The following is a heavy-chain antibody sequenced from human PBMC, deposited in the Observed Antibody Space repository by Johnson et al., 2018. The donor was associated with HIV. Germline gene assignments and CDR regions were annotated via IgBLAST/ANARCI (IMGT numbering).Heavy chain of an antibody. Sequence: QVHLVESGGGVVQPGGSLRLSCAASGFTFNNYDMHWVRQAPGKGLEWVAVIWYDGSNKYYADSVKGRFPISRDNSKNTLYMQMNSLRAEDTAVYYCAKDNGARGYDFWNGFLPSALDIWGQGTMVTVSS. V-gene: IGHV3-33*06. CDR3: AKDNGARGYDFWNGFLPSALDI. D-gene: IGHD3-3*01. CDR2: IWYDGSNK. CDR1: GFTFNNYD. J-gene: IGHJ3*02.